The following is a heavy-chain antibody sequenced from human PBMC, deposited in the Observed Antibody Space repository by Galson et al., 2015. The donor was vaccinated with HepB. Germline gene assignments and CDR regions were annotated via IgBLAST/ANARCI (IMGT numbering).Heavy chain of an antibody. V-gene: IGHV7-4-1*02. CDR1: GYTFPSYN. Sequence: SVKVSCKASGYTFPSYNMNWVRQAPGQGLEWMGWINTNNRNPTYAQDFRGRFVFSLGKSVNTAYLQINSLKPEDTAVYYCARDFLRHSNNGIFDVWGQGTMVTVSS. CDR3: ARDFLRHSNNGIFDV. D-gene: IGHD4-11*01. J-gene: IGHJ3*01. CDR2: INTNNRNP.